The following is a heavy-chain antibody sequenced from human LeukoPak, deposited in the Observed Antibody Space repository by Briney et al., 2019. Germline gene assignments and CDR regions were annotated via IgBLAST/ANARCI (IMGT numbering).Heavy chain of an antibody. CDR1: GSTVSSNY. CDR2: IYSGGST. V-gene: IGHV3-53*01. D-gene: IGHD4-17*01. Sequence: GGSLRLSCAASGSTVSSNYMSWVRQAPGKGLEWVSVIYSGGSTYYADSVKGRFTISRDYSKNTLYLQMNSLRAEDTAVYYCAKDLTYGDYAGGDAFDIWGQGTMVTVSS. J-gene: IGHJ3*02. CDR3: AKDLTYGDYAGGDAFDI.